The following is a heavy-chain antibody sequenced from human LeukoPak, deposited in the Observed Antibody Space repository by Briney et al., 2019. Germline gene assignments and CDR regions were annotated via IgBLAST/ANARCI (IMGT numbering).Heavy chain of an antibody. D-gene: IGHD3-3*01. CDR1: GGSISSGGYS. CDR2: IYHSGST. CDR3: ARRVSGYPYYFDY. J-gene: IGHJ4*02. V-gene: IGHV4-30-2*01. Sequence: PSETLSLTCTVSGGSISSGGYSWSWIRQPPGKGLEWIGYIYHSGSTYYNPSLKSRVTISVDRSKNQFSLKLSSVTAADTAVYYCARRVSGYPYYFDYWGQGVLVTVSS.